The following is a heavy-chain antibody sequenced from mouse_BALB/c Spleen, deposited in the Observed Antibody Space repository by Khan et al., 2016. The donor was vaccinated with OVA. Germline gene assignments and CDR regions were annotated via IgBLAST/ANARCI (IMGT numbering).Heavy chain of an antibody. Sequence: QVPLKESGPSLVAPSQSLSITCTVSGFSLTSYGVHWVRQPPGKGLEWLGVIWAGGSTNYNSALMSRLSISKDNSKSQVFLKMNSLQTDDTAMYYCARLEDIWGQGTTLTVSA. CDR1: GFSLTSYG. V-gene: IGHV2-9*02. CDR2: IWAGGST. J-gene: IGHJ2*01. D-gene: IGHD1-3*01. CDR3: ARLEDI.